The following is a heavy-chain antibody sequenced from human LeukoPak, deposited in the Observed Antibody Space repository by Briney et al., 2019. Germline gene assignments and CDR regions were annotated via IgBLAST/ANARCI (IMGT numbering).Heavy chain of an antibody. CDR1: GYTFTGYY. J-gene: IGHJ3*02. CDR3: ARVERVGSGWYPHAFDI. Sequence: ASVKVSCKASGYTFTGYYMHWVRQAPGQGLEWMGWINPNSGGTNYAQKFQGRVTMTRDTSISTAYMELSRLRSDDTAVYYCARVERVGSGWYPHAFDIWGQGTMVTVSS. D-gene: IGHD6-19*01. CDR2: INPNSGGT. V-gene: IGHV1-2*02.